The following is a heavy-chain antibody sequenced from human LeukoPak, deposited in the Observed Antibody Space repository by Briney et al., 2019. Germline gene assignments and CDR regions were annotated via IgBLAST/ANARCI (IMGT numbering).Heavy chain of an antibody. Sequence: GGSLRLSCAVSGLTFSSYWMSWVREAAGKGVEWVAKIKEDGSEKYYVDSVRERFTVCRDNVKNSLFVQMNRVRVEETATYYCTRLHTALYYTHPFDISRQSTILTLSS. CDR2: IKEDGSEK. V-gene: IGHV3-7*01. CDR3: TRLHTALYYTHPFDI. CDR1: GLTFSSYW. J-gene: IGHJ3*02. D-gene: IGHD3-3*01.